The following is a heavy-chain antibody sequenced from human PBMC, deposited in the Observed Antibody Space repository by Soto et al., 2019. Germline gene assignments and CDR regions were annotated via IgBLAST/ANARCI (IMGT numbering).Heavy chain of an antibody. CDR1: GGSVNSDSHY. V-gene: IGHV4-61*01. CDR3: ARLVRSLHFDY. CDR2: MFYSGST. J-gene: IGHJ4*02. Sequence: QVQLQESGPGLVKPSETLSLTCTVSGGSVNSDSHYWSWIRQPPGKGLEWIGHMFYSGSTNSNPSLKSRVTISGDTSKNQFSLKLSSVTAADTAVYYCARLVRSLHFDYWGQGTPVTVSS. D-gene: IGHD2-8*02.